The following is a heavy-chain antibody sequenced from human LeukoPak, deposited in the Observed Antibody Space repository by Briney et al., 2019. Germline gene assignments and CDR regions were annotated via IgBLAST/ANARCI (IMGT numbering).Heavy chain of an antibody. V-gene: IGHV4-59*01. CDR1: GGPISSYY. CDR2: IYYSGST. J-gene: IGHJ6*02. Sequence: SETQSLTCTVSGGPISSYYWSWIRQPPGKGLEWIGYIYYSGSTNYNPSLKSRVTISVDTSKNQFSLKPSSVTAADTAVYYCASIKWGSDYYYGMDVWGQGTTVTVSS. D-gene: IGHD7-27*01. CDR3: ASIKWGSDYYYGMDV.